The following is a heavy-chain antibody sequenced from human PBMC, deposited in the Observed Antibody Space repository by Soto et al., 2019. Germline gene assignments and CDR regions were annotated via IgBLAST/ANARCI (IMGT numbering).Heavy chain of an antibody. J-gene: IGHJ3*01. Sequence: EVQLVESGGGLVRPGGSLRVSCAASGFTFSYYWMHWVLQAPGKGLVWVSRIHSDGSSTTYADFVKGRFIISRDNARNTVDLQMNSVRVEDTAVYYCARGDRGAFDLWGQGTVVTVSS. V-gene: IGHV3-74*01. CDR3: ARGDRGAFDL. CDR1: GFTFSYYW. CDR2: IHSDGSST.